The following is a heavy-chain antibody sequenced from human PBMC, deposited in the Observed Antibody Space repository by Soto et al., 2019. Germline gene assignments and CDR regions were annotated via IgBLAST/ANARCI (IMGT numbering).Heavy chain of an antibody. D-gene: IGHD3-22*01. CDR2: ISGYNGNT. CDR3: ARVDYYESSGDYGY. J-gene: IGHJ4*02. V-gene: IGHV1-18*04. CDR1: GYTFTIYG. Sequence: QVQLVQSGAEVKKPGASVKVSCKASGYTFTIYGISWVRQAPGQGLEWMGWISGYNGNTDYAQNLQDRVTMTTDATTSSVYMELRSLRSDDTAVYYWARVDYYESSGDYGYWGQGTLITVSS.